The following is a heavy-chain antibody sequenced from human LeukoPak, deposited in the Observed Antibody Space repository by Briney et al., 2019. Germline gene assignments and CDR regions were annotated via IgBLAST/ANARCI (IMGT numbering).Heavy chain of an antibody. CDR3: ATLYCDILTGSWFDP. V-gene: IGHV1-2*06. Sequence: ASVKVSCKASGYTFTGYYMHWVRQAPGQGLEWMGRINPNSGGTNYAQKFQGRVTMTRDTSISTAYMELSRLRSDDTAVYYCATLYCDILTGSWFDPWGQGTLVTVSS. J-gene: IGHJ5*02. CDR2: INPNSGGT. CDR1: GYTFTGYY. D-gene: IGHD3-9*01.